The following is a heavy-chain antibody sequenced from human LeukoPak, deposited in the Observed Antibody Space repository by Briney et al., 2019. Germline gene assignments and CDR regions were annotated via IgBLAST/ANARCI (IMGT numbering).Heavy chain of an antibody. V-gene: IGHV3-30*18. CDR1: GFTFSSYG. Sequence: GGSLRLSCAASGFTFSSYGMHWVRQAPGKGLEWVAVISYDGSNKYYADSVKGRFTISRDNSKNTVYLQMNSLRAEDTAVYYWAKAPHYYGWGSHLVGMAVGAKGPT. CDR3: AKAPHYYGWGSHLVGMAV. J-gene: IGHJ6*04. D-gene: IGHD3-10*01. CDR2: ISYDGSNK.